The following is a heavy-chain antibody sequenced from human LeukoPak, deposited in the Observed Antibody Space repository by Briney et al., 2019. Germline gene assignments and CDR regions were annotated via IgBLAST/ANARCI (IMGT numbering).Heavy chain of an antibody. CDR1: GGSFSGYY. V-gene: IGHV4-34*01. CDR3: AAHDYGDYTEDY. Sequence: SETLSLTCAVYGGSFSGYYWSWIRQPPGKGLEWIGEINHSGSTNYNPSLKSRVTISVDTSKNQFSLKLSSVTAADTAVYYCAAHDYGDYTEDYWGQGTLVTVSS. D-gene: IGHD4-17*01. J-gene: IGHJ4*02. CDR2: INHSGST.